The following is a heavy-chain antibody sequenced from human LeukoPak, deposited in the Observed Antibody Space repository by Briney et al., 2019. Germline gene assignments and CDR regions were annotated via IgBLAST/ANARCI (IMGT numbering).Heavy chain of an antibody. CDR3: GEDSYYYDTGAGGAFDY. V-gene: IGHV3-21*01. D-gene: IGHD3-22*01. Sequence: GGSLRLSCAASGFTFSSYSMNWVRQAPGKGLDWVSSISSSSSYKYYPDSVKGRFTISRDNPKNSLYLQMNSLRAEDTAVYYCGEDSYYYDTGAGGAFDYWVQGTLVTVSS. J-gene: IGHJ4*02. CDR1: GFTFSSYS. CDR2: ISSSSSYK.